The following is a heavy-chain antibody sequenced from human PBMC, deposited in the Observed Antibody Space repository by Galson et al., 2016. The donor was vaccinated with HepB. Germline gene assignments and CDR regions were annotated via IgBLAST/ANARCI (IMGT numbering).Heavy chain of an antibody. CDR2: ISGDGTNT. Sequence: SLRLSCAASGFILDDYAMHWVRQAPGKGLEWVSLISGDGTNTFYADSVKGRFTISRDTSKKSVFLQMSNLTTEDTAFYHCARDMGHYDRTGTLTQNWFDPWGQGTLVTVSP. CDR1: GFILDDYA. V-gene: IGHV3-43*02. J-gene: IGHJ5*02. D-gene: IGHD3-22*01. CDR3: ARDMGHYDRTGTLTQNWFDP.